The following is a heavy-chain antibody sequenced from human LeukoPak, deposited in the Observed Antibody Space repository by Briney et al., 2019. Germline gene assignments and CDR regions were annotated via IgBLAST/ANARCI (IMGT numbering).Heavy chain of an antibody. J-gene: IGHJ4*02. CDR1: GYTFTSYG. V-gene: IGHV1-18*01. Sequence: ASVKVSCKASGYTFTSYGISWVRQAPGQGLEWMGWISAYNDNTNYAQKLQGRVTMTTDTSTSTAYMELRSLRSDDTAVYYCARERGATARGGGGYNYWGQGTLVTVSS. D-gene: IGHD5-12*01. CDR2: ISAYNDNT. CDR3: ARERGATARGGGGYNY.